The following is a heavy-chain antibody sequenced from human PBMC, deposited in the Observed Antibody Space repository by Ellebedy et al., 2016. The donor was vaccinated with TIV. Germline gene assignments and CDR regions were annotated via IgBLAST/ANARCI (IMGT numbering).Heavy chain of an antibody. CDR1: GFTFDDNT. V-gene: IGHV3-43*01. CDR2: ISWGGGTT. J-gene: IGHJ4*02. D-gene: IGHD2-8*02. Sequence: GESLKISCAASGFTFDDNTMHWVRQAPGKGLEWVSLISWGGGTTHYVDPVKGRFTISSDNSKNSLYLQMNSLTTEDTAMYYCAKGYRWLPPDYWGQGTLVTVSS. CDR3: AKGYRWLPPDY.